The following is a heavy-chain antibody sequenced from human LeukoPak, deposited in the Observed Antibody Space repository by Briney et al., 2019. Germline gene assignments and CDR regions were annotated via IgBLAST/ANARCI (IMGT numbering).Heavy chain of an antibody. CDR1: GSGFSSHW. Sequence: PGGSLRLSCAASGSGFSSHWMNWVRQAPGKGLEWVANINQDGGRKYYVDSVKGRLTISRDNAKNSLYLQMHSLRAEDTAVYYCARDPDDYPGAAFDIWGQGTMVTVSS. D-gene: IGHD4-11*01. J-gene: IGHJ3*02. V-gene: IGHV3-7*04. CDR2: INQDGGRK. CDR3: ARDPDDYPGAAFDI.